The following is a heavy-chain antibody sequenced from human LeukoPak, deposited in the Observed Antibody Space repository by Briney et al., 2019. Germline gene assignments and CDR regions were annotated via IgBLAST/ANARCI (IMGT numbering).Heavy chain of an antibody. V-gene: IGHV1-2*02. D-gene: IGHD3-9*01. CDR2: INPNSGGT. CDR1: GYTFTGYY. CDR3: ARGTHYDILTGSEIDY. Sequence: GASVKVSCKASGYTFTGYYMHWVRQAPGQGLEWMGWINPNSGGTNYAQKFQGRVTMTRDTSISTAYMELSRLRSDDTAVYYCARGTHYDILTGSEIDYWGQGTLVTVSS. J-gene: IGHJ4*02.